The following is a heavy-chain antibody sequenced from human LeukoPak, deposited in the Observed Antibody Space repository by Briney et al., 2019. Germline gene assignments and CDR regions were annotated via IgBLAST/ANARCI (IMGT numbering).Heavy chain of an antibody. Sequence: GGSLRLSCAASGFTFSSYSMNWVRQAPGKGLEWVSYISSSSSTIYNADSVKGRFTISRDNAKNSLYLQMNSLRAEDTAVYYCASPVLTWGQGTLVTVSS. V-gene: IGHV3-48*04. CDR1: GFTFSSYS. D-gene: IGHD3-10*01. CDR3: ASPVLT. CDR2: ISSSSSTI. J-gene: IGHJ5*02.